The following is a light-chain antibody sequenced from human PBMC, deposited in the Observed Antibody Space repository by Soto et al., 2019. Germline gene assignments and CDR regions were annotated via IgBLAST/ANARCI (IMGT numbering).Light chain of an antibody. J-gene: IGLJ1*01. CDR3: CSYAGTSTLYV. CDR2: EVS. CDR1: SSDVGNYNL. Sequence: QSVLTQPASVSGSPGQSITISCTGTSSDVGNYNLVSWYQQHPGKAPKLIIYEVSKRPPGVSNRFSGSKSGNTASLTISGLQAEDEADYYCCSYAGTSTLYVFGTGTKLTVL. V-gene: IGLV2-23*02.